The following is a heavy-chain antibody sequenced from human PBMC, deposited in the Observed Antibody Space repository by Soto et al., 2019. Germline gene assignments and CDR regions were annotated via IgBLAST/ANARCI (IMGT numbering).Heavy chain of an antibody. J-gene: IGHJ4*02. Sequence: GGSLRLSCAASGFTFSDYYMSWIRQAPGKGLEWVSYISSSSSYTNYADSVKGRFTISRDNAKNSLYLQMNSLRAEDTAVYYCARDSTGTTNWDYWGQGTLVTVSS. CDR2: ISSSSSYT. V-gene: IGHV3-11*06. D-gene: IGHD1-1*01. CDR1: GFTFSDYY. CDR3: ARDSTGTTNWDY.